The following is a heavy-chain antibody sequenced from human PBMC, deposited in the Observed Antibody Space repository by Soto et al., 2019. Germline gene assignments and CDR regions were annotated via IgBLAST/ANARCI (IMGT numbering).Heavy chain of an antibody. Sequence: GASVKVSCKASGYTFTSYDINWVRQATGQGLEWMGWMNPNSGNTGYTQKFQGRVTMTRNTSISTAYMELSSLRSEDTALYYCATLPWDSSGYYQGNWFDPWGQGTLVTVSS. D-gene: IGHD3-22*01. V-gene: IGHV1-8*01. CDR2: MNPNSGNT. J-gene: IGHJ5*02. CDR3: ATLPWDSSGYYQGNWFDP. CDR1: GYTFTSYD.